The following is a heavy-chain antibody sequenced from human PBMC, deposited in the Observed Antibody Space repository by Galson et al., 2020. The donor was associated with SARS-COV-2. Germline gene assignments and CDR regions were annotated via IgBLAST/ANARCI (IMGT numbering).Heavy chain of an antibody. CDR3: ARNKQLLFDF. D-gene: IGHD5-18*01. CDR1: GGSISSGGYY. CDR2: INYSGNT. V-gene: IGHV4-31*03. Sequence: SETLSLTCTVSGGSISSGGYYWSWIRQYPGKGLEWIGYINYSGNTYYNPSLKSRITLSVDTSKNQFSLKLSSVTAADTVIYFCARNKQLLFDFWGQGTLVSVTS. J-gene: IGHJ4*02.